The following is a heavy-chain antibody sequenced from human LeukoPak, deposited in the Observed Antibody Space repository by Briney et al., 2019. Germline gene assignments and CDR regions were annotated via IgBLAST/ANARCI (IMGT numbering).Heavy chain of an antibody. V-gene: IGHV3-23*01. CDR3: AKAWTGFGGDV. Sequence: GGSLRLSCAAFRFTFSNYAMCWVRQAPGKGLEWVSAISKSGSTYYADSVKGRFTISRDNSRNTLYLQKDSLRADDTAVYYCAKAWTGFGGDVWGQGTTVTVSS. D-gene: IGHD3-3*01. J-gene: IGHJ6*02. CDR2: ISKSGST. CDR1: RFTFSNYA.